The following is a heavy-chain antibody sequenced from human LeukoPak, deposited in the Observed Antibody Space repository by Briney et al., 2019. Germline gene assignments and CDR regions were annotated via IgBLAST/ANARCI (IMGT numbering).Heavy chain of an antibody. CDR2: INERGSST. CDR1: GFTFSNSW. Sequence: GGSLRLSCAASGFTFSNSWLHWVRQAPGKGLVWVSRINERGSSTSYADSVKGRFTISRDNAKNTLYLQMNNLRADDTAVYYCTGGRLVATSKAVAIDYWGQGTLVTVSS. J-gene: IGHJ4*02. D-gene: IGHD5-12*01. CDR3: TGGRLVATSKAVAIDY. V-gene: IGHV3-74*01.